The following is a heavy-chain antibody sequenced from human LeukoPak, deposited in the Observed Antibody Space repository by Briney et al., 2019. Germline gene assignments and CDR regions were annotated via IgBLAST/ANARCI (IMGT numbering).Heavy chain of an antibody. Sequence: SETLSLTCTVSGGSISSSSYYWGWIRQPPGKGLEWIGSIYHSGSTYYNPSLKSRVTISVDTSKNQFSLKLSSVTAADTAVYYCARANYGDYVGYWGQGTLVTVSS. CDR2: IYHSGST. D-gene: IGHD4-17*01. CDR1: GGSISSSSYY. V-gene: IGHV4-39*07. CDR3: ARANYGDYVGY. J-gene: IGHJ4*02.